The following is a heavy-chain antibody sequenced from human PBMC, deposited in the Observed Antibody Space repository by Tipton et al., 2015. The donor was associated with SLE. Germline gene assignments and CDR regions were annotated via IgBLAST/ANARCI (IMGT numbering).Heavy chain of an antibody. J-gene: IGHJ3*02. CDR3: ARALYCTDGVCFDAFDI. Sequence: SLRLSCAASGFTFSSYAMSWVRQAPGKGLEWVSSISSSSTYIYYADSVKGRFTISRDNAKNSLYLQMNSLRAEDTAVYYCARALYCTDGVCFDAFDIWGQGTMVTVSS. CDR2: ISSSSTYI. CDR1: GFTFSSYA. V-gene: IGHV3-21*01. D-gene: IGHD2-8*01.